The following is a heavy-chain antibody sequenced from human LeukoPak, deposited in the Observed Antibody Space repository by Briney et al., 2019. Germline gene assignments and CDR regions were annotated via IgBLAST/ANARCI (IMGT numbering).Heavy chain of an antibody. J-gene: IGHJ3*02. V-gene: IGHV1-46*01. CDR2: INPSGGTT. Sequence: GASVKVSCKASGYTFIRYHMHWVRQAPGQGLEWMAIINPSGGTTSYAQKFQGRVTMTRDMSTSTVYMELSSLRSEDTVVYYCARAGYCSGGSCFPDDAFDIWGQGTMVTVSS. CDR1: GYTFIRYH. D-gene: IGHD2-15*01. CDR3: ARAGYCSGGSCFPDDAFDI.